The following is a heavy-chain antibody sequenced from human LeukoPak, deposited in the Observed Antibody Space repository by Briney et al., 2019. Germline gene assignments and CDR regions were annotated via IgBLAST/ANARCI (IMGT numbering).Heavy chain of an antibody. Sequence: ASVKVSCRASGYTFTGYHIHWVRQAPGQGLEWMGRINPNSGDTNYAQNFQGRVTMTRDTSINTAYMELSRLRSDDTAVYYCARDCCSSTSCLFDYWGQGTLVTVSS. D-gene: IGHD2-2*01. CDR3: ARDCCSSTSCLFDY. CDR1: GYTFTGYH. V-gene: IGHV1-2*06. J-gene: IGHJ4*02. CDR2: INPNSGDT.